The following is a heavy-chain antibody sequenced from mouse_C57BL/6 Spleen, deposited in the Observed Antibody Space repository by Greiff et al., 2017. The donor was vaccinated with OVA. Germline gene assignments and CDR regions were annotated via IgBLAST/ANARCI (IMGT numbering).Heavy chain of an antibody. Sequence: ESGPGLVKPSQSLSLTCSVTGYSITSGYYWNWIRQFPGNKLEWMGYISYDGSNNYNPSLKNRISITRDTSKNQFFLKLNSVTTEDTATYYCAPLYDYEGFAYWGQGTLVTVSA. CDR1: GYSITSGYY. CDR3: APLYDYEGFAY. V-gene: IGHV3-6*01. D-gene: IGHD2-4*01. J-gene: IGHJ3*01. CDR2: ISYDGSN.